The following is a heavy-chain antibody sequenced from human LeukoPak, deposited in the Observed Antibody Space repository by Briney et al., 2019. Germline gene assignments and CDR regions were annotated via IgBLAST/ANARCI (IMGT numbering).Heavy chain of an antibody. CDR1: GGSISSGGYS. CDR3: ARLDIVVVPAAMKYYNWFDP. V-gene: IGHV4-30-2*01. J-gene: IGHJ5*02. D-gene: IGHD2-2*01. Sequence: PSQTLSLTCAVSGGSISSGGYSWSWIRQPPGKGLEWIGYIYHSGSTNYNPSLRSRVTISVDTSKNQFSLKLSSVTAADTAVYYCARLDIVVVPAAMKYYNWFDPWGQGTLVTVSS. CDR2: IYHSGST.